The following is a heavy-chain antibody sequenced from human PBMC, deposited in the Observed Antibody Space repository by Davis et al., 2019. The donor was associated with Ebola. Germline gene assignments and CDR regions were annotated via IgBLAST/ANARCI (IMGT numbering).Heavy chain of an antibody. J-gene: IGHJ4*02. V-gene: IGHV3-74*01. CDR2: INSDGSST. Sequence: GESLKISCAASGFTFSSYWMHWVRQAPGKGLVWVSRINSDGSSTSYADSVKGRFTISRHNSKNTLYLQMNSLRAEDTAVYYCASLDSSGWGLDYWGQRTLVTVSS. CDR3: ASLDSSGWGLDY. CDR1: GFTFSSYW. D-gene: IGHD6-19*01.